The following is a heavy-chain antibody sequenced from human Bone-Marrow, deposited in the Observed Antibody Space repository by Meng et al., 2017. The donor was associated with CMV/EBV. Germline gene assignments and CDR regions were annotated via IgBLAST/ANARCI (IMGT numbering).Heavy chain of an antibody. V-gene: IGHV3-15*01. D-gene: IGHD1-26*01. CDR2: IKSKTDGGTA. J-gene: IGHJ4*02. CDR3: STIVGATRGAG. CDR1: GFTFSNVW. Sequence: CAASGFTFSNVWMSWVRQAPGKGLEWVGRIKSKTDGGTADYAATVKDRFTISRDDSRNTLYLQMNSLSTEDTAVYYCSTIVGATRGAGWGQGTLVTVSS.